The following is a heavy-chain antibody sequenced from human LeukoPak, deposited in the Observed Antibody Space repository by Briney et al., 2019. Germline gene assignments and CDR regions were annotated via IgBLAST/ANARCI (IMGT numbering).Heavy chain of an antibody. D-gene: IGHD3-10*01. V-gene: IGHV3-30-3*01. CDR3: ARDRASLLWFGESLYGMDV. CDR2: ISYDGSNK. Sequence: GGSLRLSCAASGFTFSSYAMNWVRQAPGKGLEWVALISYDGSNKNYADSVKGRFTISRDNSKNTLYLQMNSLRAEDTAVYYCARDRASLLWFGESLYGMDVWGQGTTVTVSS. J-gene: IGHJ6*02. CDR1: GFTFSSYA.